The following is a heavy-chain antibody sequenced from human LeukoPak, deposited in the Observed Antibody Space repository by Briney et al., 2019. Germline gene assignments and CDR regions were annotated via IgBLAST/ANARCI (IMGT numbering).Heavy chain of an antibody. CDR3: ARGNPSGTYYFDY. D-gene: IGHD1-26*01. J-gene: IGHJ4*02. Sequence: ASVNLSCTASGYTFTGYYMHWVRQAPGQGLEWMGWINPNSGGTDYAQKFQGRVTMTRDTSISTAYMELSRLRSDDTAVYYCARGNPSGTYYFDYWGQGTLVTVSS. CDR2: INPNSGGT. V-gene: IGHV1-2*02. CDR1: GYTFTGYY.